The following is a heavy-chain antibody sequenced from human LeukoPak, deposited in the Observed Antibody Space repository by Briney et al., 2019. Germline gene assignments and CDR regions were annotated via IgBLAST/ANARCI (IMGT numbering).Heavy chain of an antibody. CDR3: ARDGAATFPDF. CDR2: IYGSGSA. Sequence: NPSETLSLTCTVSGGSISGYYWSWTRQSAGKGLEWIARIYGSGSADYSSFFNGRVTMSLDTSKNQFYLELTSVTAADTAVYYCARDGAATFPDFWGQGTLVTVSS. V-gene: IGHV4-4*07. CDR1: GGSISGYY. D-gene: IGHD1-26*01. J-gene: IGHJ4*02.